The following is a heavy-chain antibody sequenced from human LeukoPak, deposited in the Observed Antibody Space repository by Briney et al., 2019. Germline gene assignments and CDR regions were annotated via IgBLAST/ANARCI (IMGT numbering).Heavy chain of an antibody. Sequence: YSGSTNYNPSLKSRVTISVGTSKNQFSLKLSSVTAADTAVYYCARGEDYDILTGYSNWFDPWGQGTLVTVSS. CDR3: ARGEDYDILTGYSNWFDP. J-gene: IGHJ5*02. D-gene: IGHD3-9*01. V-gene: IGHV4-59*09. CDR2: YSGST.